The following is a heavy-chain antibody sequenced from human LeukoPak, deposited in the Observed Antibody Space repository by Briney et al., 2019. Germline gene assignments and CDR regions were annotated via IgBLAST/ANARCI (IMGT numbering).Heavy chain of an antibody. D-gene: IGHD1-20*01. Sequence: GGSLRLSCAASGFTFSSYEMNWVRQAPGKGLEWISYISSSGGTIYYADSVKGRFAISRDNAKNSLYLQMNSLRVDDTAVYYCARAGLSNWNDQNWFDPWGQGNLVTVSS. CDR1: GFTFSSYE. V-gene: IGHV3-48*03. CDR3: ARAGLSNWNDQNWFDP. J-gene: IGHJ5*02. CDR2: ISSSGGTI.